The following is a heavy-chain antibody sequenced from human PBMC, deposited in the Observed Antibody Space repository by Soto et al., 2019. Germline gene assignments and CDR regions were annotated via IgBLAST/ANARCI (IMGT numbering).Heavy chain of an antibody. Sequence: PGGSLRLSCTASGFTFGDYAMSWFRQAPGKGLEWVGFIRSKAYGGTTEYAASVKGRFTISRDDSKSIAYLQMNSLKTEDTAVYYCTKVRADCYDSSGPNYWGQGTLVTVSS. CDR2: IRSKAYGGTT. CDR1: GFTFGDYA. CDR3: TKVRADCYDSSGPNY. D-gene: IGHD3-22*01. V-gene: IGHV3-49*03. J-gene: IGHJ4*02.